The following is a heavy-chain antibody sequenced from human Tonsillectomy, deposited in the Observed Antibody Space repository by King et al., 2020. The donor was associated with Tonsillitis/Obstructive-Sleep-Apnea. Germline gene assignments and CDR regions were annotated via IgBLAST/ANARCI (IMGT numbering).Heavy chain of an antibody. V-gene: IGHV4-39*01. J-gene: IGHJ4*02. D-gene: IGHD3-22*01. Sequence: VQLQESGPGLVKPSETLSLTCTVSGGSISCSSSYLDWIRQPPGKGLEWIGNIYYTENVYCNPSLKSRVTLSVDTSKNQFSLNMSSVTAADTAVYYCARRNIRADSSGYCDYWGQGTLVTVSS. CDR3: ARRNIRADSSGYCDY. CDR1: GGSISCSSSY. CDR2: IYYTENV.